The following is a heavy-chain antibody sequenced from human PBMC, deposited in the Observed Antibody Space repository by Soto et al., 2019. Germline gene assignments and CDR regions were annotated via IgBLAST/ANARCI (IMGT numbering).Heavy chain of an antibody. D-gene: IGHD3-22*01. CDR2: IYYSGST. CDR3: PSRRAYYPSSGYPYFDY. V-gene: IGHV4-30-4*01. Sequence: PSETLSLTCTVSGGSISSGDYYWSWIRQPPGKGLEWIGYIYYSGSTYYNPSLKSRVTISVDTSKNQFSLKLSSVTAADTAVYSCPSRRAYYPSSGYPYFDYWGQGTLVTVSS. J-gene: IGHJ4*02. CDR1: GGSISSGDYY.